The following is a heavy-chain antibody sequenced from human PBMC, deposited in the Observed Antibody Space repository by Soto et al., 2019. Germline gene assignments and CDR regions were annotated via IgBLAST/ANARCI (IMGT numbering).Heavy chain of an antibody. CDR3: ARDKQWLVRGNWFDP. V-gene: IGHV4-31*03. D-gene: IGHD6-19*01. CDR1: GGSISSGGYY. CDR2: IYYSGST. J-gene: IGHJ5*02. Sequence: QVQLQESGPGLVKPSQTLSLTCTVSGGSISSGGYYWSWIRQHPGKGLEWIGYIYYSGSTYYNPSLKSRVTISVDTSKNQCSLKLSSVTAADTAVYYCARDKQWLVRGNWFDPWGQGTLVTVSS.